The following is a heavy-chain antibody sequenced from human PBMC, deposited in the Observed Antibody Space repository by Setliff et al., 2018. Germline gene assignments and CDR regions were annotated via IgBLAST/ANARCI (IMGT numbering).Heavy chain of an antibody. CDR1: GGSFSGYY. Sequence: LTCAVYGGSFSGYYWSWIRQPPGKGLEWIGEINHSGSTNYNPSLKSRVTISVDTSKNQFSLKLSSVTAADTAVYYCARGKPFFGVVIMGYYYYYMDVWGKGTTVTVSS. J-gene: IGHJ6*03. CDR3: ARGKPFFGVVIMGYYYYYMDV. D-gene: IGHD3-3*01. V-gene: IGHV4-34*01. CDR2: INHSGST.